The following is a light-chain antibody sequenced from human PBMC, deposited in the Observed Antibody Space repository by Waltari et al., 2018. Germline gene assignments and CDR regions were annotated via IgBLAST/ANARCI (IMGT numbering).Light chain of an antibody. Sequence: HSALTQPASVSGSPGQSITISCTGTSSDVGSDNLVSWYQQHPDKAPKLMIYEDSKRPSGVSNRFSGSKSGNTASLTISGLQAEDEADYYCCSYAGSSTLVFGGGTKLTVL. CDR2: EDS. CDR3: CSYAGSSTLV. J-gene: IGLJ3*02. V-gene: IGLV2-23*01. CDR1: SSDVGSDNL.